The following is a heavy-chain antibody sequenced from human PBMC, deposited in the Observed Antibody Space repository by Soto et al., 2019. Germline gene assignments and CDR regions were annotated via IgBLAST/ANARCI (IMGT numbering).Heavy chain of an antibody. V-gene: IGHV4-39*01. CDR1: GDSITSSYY. D-gene: IGHD2-2*01. J-gene: IGHJ4*02. Sequence: SETLSLTCTVSGDSITSSYYWGWIRQPPGKGLEWIGSIYYGGNTYYSPSLRSRVTISEDRPKNQLSLKLSSVTATDTAIYYCARHRSTITTCFEFDYWGEGTLVTVSS. CDR2: IYYGGNT. CDR3: ARHRSTITTCFEFDY.